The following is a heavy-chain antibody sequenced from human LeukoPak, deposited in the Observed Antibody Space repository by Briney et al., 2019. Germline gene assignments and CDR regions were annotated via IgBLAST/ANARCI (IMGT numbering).Heavy chain of an antibody. Sequence: SETLSLTCTVSGGSISSTSYYWGWIRQPPGKGLEWIGEINHSGSTNYNPSLKSRVTISVDTSKIQFSLKLSSVTAADTAVYYCARDPTTPEGDSSGYYGYWGQGTLVTVSS. D-gene: IGHD3-22*01. CDR1: GGSISSTSYY. CDR2: INHSGST. CDR3: ARDPTTPEGDSSGYYGY. J-gene: IGHJ4*02. V-gene: IGHV4-39*07.